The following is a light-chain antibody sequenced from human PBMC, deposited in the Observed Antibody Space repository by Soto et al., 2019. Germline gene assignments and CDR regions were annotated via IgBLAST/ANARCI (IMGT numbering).Light chain of an antibody. CDR3: QQYYRSSIT. Sequence: DSQMTQSPYSLSASVGDSVTITCRASHTISTYLNWYQQKPGRAPKLLIYAASTLERGVPSRFSGTGSGTEFTLTISSLQPDDFATYYCQQYYRSSITFGQGTRLEIK. J-gene: IGKJ5*01. CDR2: AAS. V-gene: IGKV1-5*01. CDR1: HTISTY.